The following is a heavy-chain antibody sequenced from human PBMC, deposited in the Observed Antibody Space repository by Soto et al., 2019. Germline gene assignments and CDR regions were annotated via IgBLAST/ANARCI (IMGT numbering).Heavy chain of an antibody. Sequence: PGGSLRLSCAASGFTFSSYGMHWVRQAPGKGLEWVAVISYDGSNKYYADSVKGRFTISRDNSKNTLYLQMNSLRAEDMAVYYCAKDQDYGGNPFFFDYWGQGTLVTVSS. J-gene: IGHJ4*02. D-gene: IGHD4-17*01. CDR2: ISYDGSNK. CDR1: GFTFSSYG. V-gene: IGHV3-30*18. CDR3: AKDQDYGGNPFFFDY.